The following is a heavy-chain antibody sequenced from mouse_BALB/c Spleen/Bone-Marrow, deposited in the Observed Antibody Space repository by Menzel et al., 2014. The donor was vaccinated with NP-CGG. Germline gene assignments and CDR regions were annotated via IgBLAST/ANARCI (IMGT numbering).Heavy chain of an antibody. CDR1: GYTFTTYT. V-gene: IGHV1-4*01. D-gene: IGHD1-1*01. CDR2: INPSSGYA. CDR3: TRITTVVRYFDV. Sequence: VQLVESGAELARPGASVKMSCKASGYTFTTYTIHWVKQRPGQGLEWIGYINPSSGYANYNQNFKDKATLTADKSSSTAYMRLSSLTSEDSAVYYCTRITTVVRYFDVWGTGTTVTVSS. J-gene: IGHJ1*03.